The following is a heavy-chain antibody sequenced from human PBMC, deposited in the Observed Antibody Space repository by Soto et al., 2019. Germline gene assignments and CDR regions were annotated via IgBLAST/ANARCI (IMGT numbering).Heavy chain of an antibody. J-gene: IGHJ4*02. CDR1: GGSISSSSYY. CDR3: ARDKITGLFDY. D-gene: IGHD2-8*02. Sequence: SETLSLTCTVSGGSISSSSYYWGWIRQPPGKGLEWIGNINHSGSTNYNPSLKSRVTISVDTSKNQFSLKLTSVTAADTAVYYCARDKITGLFDYWGQGTLVTVSS. V-gene: IGHV4-39*02. CDR2: INHSGST.